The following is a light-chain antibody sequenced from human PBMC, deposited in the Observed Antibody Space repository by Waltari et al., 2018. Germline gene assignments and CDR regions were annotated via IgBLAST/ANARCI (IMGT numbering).Light chain of an antibody. J-gene: IGKJ2*01. Sequence: EIVMTQSPATLSVSPGERAPLSCRASQSVSSNLAWYQQKPGQAPRLLIYGASARATGIPARFSGSGSGTEFTLTISSLQSEDFAVYYCQQYNNLPQTFGQGTKLEIK. V-gene: IGKV3-15*01. CDR1: QSVSSN. CDR2: GAS. CDR3: QQYNNLPQT.